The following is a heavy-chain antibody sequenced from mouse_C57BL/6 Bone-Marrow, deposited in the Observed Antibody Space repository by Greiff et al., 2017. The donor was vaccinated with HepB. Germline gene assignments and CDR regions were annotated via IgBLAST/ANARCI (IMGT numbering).Heavy chain of an antibody. J-gene: IGHJ1*03. V-gene: IGHV5-6*01. Sequence: EVKLVESGGDLVKPGGSLKLSCAASGFTFSSYGMSWVRQTPDKRLEWVATISSGGSYTYYPDSVKGRFTISRDNAKNTLDLKMSSLKSEDTAMYYCARHLYGNYLRYFDVWGTGTTVTVSS. CDR2: ISSGGSYT. CDR1: GFTFSSYG. D-gene: IGHD2-1*01. CDR3: ARHLYGNYLRYFDV.